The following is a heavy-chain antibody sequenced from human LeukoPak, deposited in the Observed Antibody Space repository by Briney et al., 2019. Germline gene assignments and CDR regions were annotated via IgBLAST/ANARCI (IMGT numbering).Heavy chain of an antibody. J-gene: IGHJ6*03. CDR3: ARVVPSYGDYVYYYYYMDV. CDR1: GGSLSSFY. D-gene: IGHD4-17*01. Sequence: SETLSPTCTVSGGSLSSFYWGWIRQPPGKGLEWIGYIYYRGSTNQNPSLKSRAPISGNTPKKQSSRKLSSVTAADMAVYYCARVVPSYGDYVYYYYYMDVWGKGTTVTVSS. CDR2: IYYRGST. V-gene: IGHV4-59*01.